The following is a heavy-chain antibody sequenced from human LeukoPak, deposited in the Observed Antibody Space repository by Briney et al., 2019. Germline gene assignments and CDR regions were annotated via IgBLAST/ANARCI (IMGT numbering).Heavy chain of an antibody. V-gene: IGHV4-4*02. CDR3: AKGGPEASAGLSWFDP. D-gene: IGHD1-14*01. J-gene: IGHJ5*02. CDR2: IYHSGST. CDR1: GGSISSSNW. Sequence: TASETLSLTCAVSGGSISSSNWWSWVRQPPGKGLEWIGEIYHSGSTNYNPSLKSRVTISVDKSMNQFSLKLTSVTAADTAVYYCAKGGPEASAGLSWFDPWGQGTLVTVSS.